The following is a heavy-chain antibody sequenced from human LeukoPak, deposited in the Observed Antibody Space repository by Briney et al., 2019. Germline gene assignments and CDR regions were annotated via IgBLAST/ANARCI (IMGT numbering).Heavy chain of an antibody. CDR3: ARDRSYDILTGYYDP. CDR1: GGSISSYY. D-gene: IGHD3-9*01. CDR2: IYYSGST. Sequence: SETLSLTCTVSGGSISSYYWSWIRQPPGKGLEWIGYIYYSGSTNYNPSLKSRVTISVDTSKNQFSLKLSSVTAADTAVYYCARDRSYDILTGYYDPWGQGTLVTVSS. V-gene: IGHV4-59*01. J-gene: IGHJ5*02.